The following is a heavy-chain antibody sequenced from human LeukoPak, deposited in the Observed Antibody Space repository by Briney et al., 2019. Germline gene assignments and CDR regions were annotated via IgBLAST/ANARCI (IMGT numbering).Heavy chain of an antibody. V-gene: IGHV3-53*01. Sequence: GGSLRLSCAGSGFTVSSDYMSWVRQAPGKGLEWVSVIYGGGDTHYADSVKGRFTISRDISKNTLYLQMNSLRAEDTAVYYCARDRRGSVAATSDSYFLDYWGQGTLVTVSS. CDR3: ARDRRGSVAATSDSYFLDY. D-gene: IGHD6-19*01. CDR1: GFTVSSDY. CDR2: IYGGGDT. J-gene: IGHJ4*02.